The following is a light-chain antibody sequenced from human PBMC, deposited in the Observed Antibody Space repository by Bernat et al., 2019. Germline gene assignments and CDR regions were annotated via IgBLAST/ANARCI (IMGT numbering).Light chain of an antibody. V-gene: IGLV3-19*01. J-gene: IGLJ1*01. CDR3: NSRDSSGNHYV. CDR1: SLRSYY. CDR2: GKN. Sequence: SSELTQDPAVSVALGQTVRITCQGDSLRSYYASWYQQKPGQAPVLVIYGKNNRPSGIPDRFSGSSSGNTASLTITGAQAEDEAAYYCNSRDSSGNHYVFGPGTKVTVL.